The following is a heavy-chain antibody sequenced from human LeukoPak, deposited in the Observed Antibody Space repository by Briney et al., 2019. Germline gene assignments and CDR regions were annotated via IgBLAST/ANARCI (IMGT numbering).Heavy chain of an antibody. D-gene: IGHD3-3*01. CDR3: ASSHDFWSGYSP. Sequence: GASLQISCKGSGYSFTNYWIGWVRQLPGKGLEWMGIIYPGDSDTRYRPSFQGQVTISADKSISTAYLQWSNVKASDTAIYYCASSHDFWSGYSPWGQGTLVTVSS. V-gene: IGHV5-51*01. CDR1: GYSFTNYW. CDR2: IYPGDSDT. J-gene: IGHJ5*02.